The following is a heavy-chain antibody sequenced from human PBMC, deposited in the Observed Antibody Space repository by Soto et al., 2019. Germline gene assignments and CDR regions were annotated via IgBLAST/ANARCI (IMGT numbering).Heavy chain of an antibody. CDR2: IYPGDSDT. Sequence: GESLKSSGKGSGYSFTIYCIGWVLQMPWKGLEWMGIIYPGDSDTRYSPSFQGQVTISADKSISTAYLQWSSLKASDTAMYYCARSGKLELRHYYYYGMDVWGQGTTVTVSS. V-gene: IGHV5-51*01. J-gene: IGHJ6*02. CDR3: ARSGKLELRHYYYYGMDV. D-gene: IGHD1-7*01. CDR1: GYSFTIYC.